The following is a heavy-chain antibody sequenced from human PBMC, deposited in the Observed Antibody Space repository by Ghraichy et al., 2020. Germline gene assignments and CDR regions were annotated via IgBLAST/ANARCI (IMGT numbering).Heavy chain of an antibody. Sequence: SETLSLTCTVSGGSISSYYWSWIRQPPGKGLEWIGYIYYSGSTNYNPSLKSRVTISVDTSKNHLSLKLSSVTAADTAVYYCARGVSSGFYYVPYYFDYWGQGTLVTVSS. CDR1: GGSISSYY. CDR2: IYYSGST. D-gene: IGHD3-22*01. CDR3: ARGVSSGFYYVPYYFDY. V-gene: IGHV4-59*01. J-gene: IGHJ4*02.